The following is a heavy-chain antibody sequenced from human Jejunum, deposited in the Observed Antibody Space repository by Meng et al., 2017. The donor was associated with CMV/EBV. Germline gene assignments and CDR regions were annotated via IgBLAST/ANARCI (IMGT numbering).Heavy chain of an antibody. J-gene: IGHJ4*02. CDR1: GGSISSYY. D-gene: IGHD2-2*01. V-gene: IGHV4-59*01. CDR2: IYYSGTT. Sequence: CTVSGGSISSYYWSWIRQPPGKGLEWIGYIYYSGTTNYNPSLKSRVTTSVDTSKNQLSLKLTSVTAADTAVYYCARSRCTTCALDYWGQGTLVTVSS. CDR3: ARSRCTTCALDY.